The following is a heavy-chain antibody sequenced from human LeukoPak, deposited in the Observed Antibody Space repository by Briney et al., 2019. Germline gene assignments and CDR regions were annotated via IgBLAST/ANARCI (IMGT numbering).Heavy chain of an antibody. CDR1: GGSISSSSYY. CDR2: IYYSGST. V-gene: IGHV4-39*01. D-gene: IGHD5-24*01. J-gene: IGHJ4*02. Sequence: SETLSLTCTVSGGSISSSSYYWGWIRQPPGKGLEWIGSIYYSGSTYYNPSLKSRVTISVDTSKNQFSPKLSSVTAADTAVYYCASGRGDGYDFDYWGQGTLLTVSS. CDR3: ASGRGDGYDFDY.